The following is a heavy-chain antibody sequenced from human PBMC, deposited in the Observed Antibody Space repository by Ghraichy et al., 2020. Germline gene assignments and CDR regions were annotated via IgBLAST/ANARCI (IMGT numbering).Heavy chain of an antibody. J-gene: IGHJ4*02. CDR3: ARERVGDTMYHFDF. D-gene: IGHD1-26*01. CDR1: GGSLSSGSVY. Sequence: SETLSLTCTVSGGSLSSGSVYWNWIRQPAGKGLEWIGRIYTSGSTNYNPSLKSRLSMSVDAAKNQFSLNLTSVTAADTAVYYCARERVGDTMYHFDFGGPGTRATVS. CDR2: IYTSGST. V-gene: IGHV4-61*02.